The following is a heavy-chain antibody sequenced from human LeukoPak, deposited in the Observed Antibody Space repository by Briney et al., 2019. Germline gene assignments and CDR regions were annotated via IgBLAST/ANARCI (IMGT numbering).Heavy chain of an antibody. CDR3: ARQPFDSSSPRFDP. D-gene: IGHD6-6*01. Sequence: GESLKISCKGSGYSFTNYWIGWGRQMPGKGLELMGIIYPGGSDTRYSPSFQGQVTISAEKSISTAYLQWSSLKASDTAMYYCARQPFDSSSPRFDPWVQGTLVTVSS. CDR1: GYSFTNYW. CDR2: IYPGGSDT. V-gene: IGHV5-51*01. J-gene: IGHJ5*02.